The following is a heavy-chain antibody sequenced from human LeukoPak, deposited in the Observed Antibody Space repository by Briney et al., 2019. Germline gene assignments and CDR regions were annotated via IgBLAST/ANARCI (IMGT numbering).Heavy chain of an antibody. CDR1: GFTFSSYA. CDR2: ISGSGGST. Sequence: GGSLRLSCAPSGFTFSSYAISWVRQAPGKGLEWVSAISGSGGSTYYADSVKGRFTISRDNSKNTLYLQMNSLRAEDTAVYYCAKDTYYYDSSGYRHFDYWGQGTLVTVSS. V-gene: IGHV3-23*01. J-gene: IGHJ4*02. D-gene: IGHD3-22*01. CDR3: AKDTYYYDSSGYRHFDY.